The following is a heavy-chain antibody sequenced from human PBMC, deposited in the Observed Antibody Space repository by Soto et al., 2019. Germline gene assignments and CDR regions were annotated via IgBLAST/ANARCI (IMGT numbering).Heavy chain of an antibody. D-gene: IGHD3-3*01. J-gene: IGHJ5*02. CDR2: INHSGST. CDR1: GGSFSGYY. Sequence: PSETLSLTCAVYGGSFSGYYWSWIRQPPGKGLEWIGEINHSGSTNYNPSLKSRVTISVDTSKNQFSLKLSSVTAADTAVYYCARGSCGARCLGRWFDPWGQGTLVT. CDR3: ARGSCGARCLGRWFDP. V-gene: IGHV4-34*01.